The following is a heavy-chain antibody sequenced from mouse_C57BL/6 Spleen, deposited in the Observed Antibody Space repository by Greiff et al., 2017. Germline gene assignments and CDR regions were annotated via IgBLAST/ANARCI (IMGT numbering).Heavy chain of an antibody. D-gene: IGHD2-5*01. CDR3: TGNYDSNVDGYFDV. V-gene: IGHV1-5*01. CDR2: IYPGNSDT. CDR1: GYTFTSYW. J-gene: IGHJ1*03. Sequence: EVHLVESGTVLARPGASVKMSCKTSGYTFTSYWMHWVKQRPGQGLEWIGAIYPGNSDTSYNQKFKGKAKLTAVTSASTAYMELSSLTNEDSAVYYCTGNYDSNVDGYFDVWGTGTTVTVSS.